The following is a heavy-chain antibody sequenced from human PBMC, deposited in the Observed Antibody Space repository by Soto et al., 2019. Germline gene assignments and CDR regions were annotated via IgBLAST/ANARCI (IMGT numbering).Heavy chain of an antibody. D-gene: IGHD3-22*01. CDR2: INPSGGST. CDR1: GYTFTSYY. CDR3: ARGYYYDSSGYYQQSFDY. V-gene: IGHV1-46*01. Sequence: QVQLVQSGAEVKKPGASVKVSCKASGYTFTSYYMHWVRQAPGQGLEWMGIINPSGGSTSYAQKFQGGVTMTRDTSTSTVYMELSSRRSEDTAVYYCARGYYYDSSGYYQQSFDYWGQGTLVTVSS. J-gene: IGHJ4*02.